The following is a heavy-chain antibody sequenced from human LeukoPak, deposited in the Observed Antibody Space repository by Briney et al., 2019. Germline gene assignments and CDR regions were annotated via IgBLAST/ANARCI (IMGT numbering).Heavy chain of an antibody. CDR2: IYYSGST. CDR1: GGSISSYY. D-gene: IGHD5-18*01. J-gene: IGHJ6*03. Sequence: SETLSLTCTVSGGSISSYYWSWIRQPLGKGLEWIGYIYYSGSTNYNPSLKSRVTISVDTSKNQFSLKLSSVTAADTAVYYCARIQLWPNYYYYYMDVWGKGTTVTVSS. V-gene: IGHV4-59*01. CDR3: ARIQLWPNYYYYYMDV.